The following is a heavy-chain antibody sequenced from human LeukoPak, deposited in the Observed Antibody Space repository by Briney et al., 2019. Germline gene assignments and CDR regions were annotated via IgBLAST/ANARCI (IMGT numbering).Heavy chain of an antibody. Sequence: LGESLKISCKGSGYSFTTYWIAWVRQMPGKGLEWMGIIYPRDSNIRYSPPFQGQVTISADKSISTAYLQWSSLKASDTAMYYCARMIGLGEVSPYFDYWGQGSLVTVSS. D-gene: IGHD3-16*02. J-gene: IGHJ4*02. CDR3: ARMIGLGEVSPYFDY. V-gene: IGHV5-51*01. CDR1: GYSFTTYW. CDR2: IYPRDSNI.